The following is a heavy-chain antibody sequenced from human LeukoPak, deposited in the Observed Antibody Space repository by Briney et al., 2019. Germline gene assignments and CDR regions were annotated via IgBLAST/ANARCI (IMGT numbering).Heavy chain of an antibody. V-gene: IGHV3-33*01. D-gene: IGHD6-13*01. CDR1: GSTFSSYG. CDR3: ARDLPGIAAAGGFDY. Sequence: SGGSLRLSCAASGSTFSSYGMHWVRQAPGKGLEWVAVIWYDGSNKYYADSVKGRFTISRDNSKNTLYLQMNSLRAEDTAVYYCARDLPGIAAAGGFDYWGQGTLVTVSS. CDR2: IWYDGSNK. J-gene: IGHJ4*02.